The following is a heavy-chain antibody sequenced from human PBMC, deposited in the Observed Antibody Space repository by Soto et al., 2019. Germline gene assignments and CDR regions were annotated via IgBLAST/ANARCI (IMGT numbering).Heavy chain of an antibody. CDR2: IYSGGST. J-gene: IGHJ4*02. CDR3: ARGFQSSFGY. V-gene: IGHV3-53*01. CDR1: GFSVSISY. D-gene: IGHD2-21*01. Sequence: EVQLVESGGGLIQPGGSLRLSCAASGFSVSISYMSWVRQAPGKGLEWVSVIYSGGSTYYADSVKGRFTISRDSSKNTLYLQMDSLRAEDTAVYYCARGFQSSFGYWGQGTLVTVSS.